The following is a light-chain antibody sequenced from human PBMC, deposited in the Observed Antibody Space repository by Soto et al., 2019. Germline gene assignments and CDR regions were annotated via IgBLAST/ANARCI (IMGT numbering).Light chain of an antibody. CDR2: AGT. J-gene: IGKJ1*01. CDR3: QEYNSALWT. Sequence: DIQMTQSPSSLSASVGDRVTITCRASQDISNYLAWYQQKPGKAPNLAIYAGTTLQSGVPSRFSGSGSGTDFTLTISSLQPEDVATLYCQEYNSALWTFGQGTKVEIK. CDR1: QDISNY. V-gene: IGKV1-27*01.